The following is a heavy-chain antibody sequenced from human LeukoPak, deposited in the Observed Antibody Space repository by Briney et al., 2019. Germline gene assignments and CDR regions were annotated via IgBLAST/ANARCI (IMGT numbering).Heavy chain of an antibody. CDR3: ARERVGATTPFDY. CDR1: GFTLSDYY. CDR2: ISSSGSTI. V-gene: IGHV3-11*01. D-gene: IGHD1-26*01. J-gene: IGHJ4*02. Sequence: GGCLRLSCAASGFTLSDYYMSWIRQAPGKGLGWVSYISSSGSTIYYADSVKGRFTISRDNAKNSLYLQMNSLRAEDTAVYYCARERVGATTPFDYWGQGTLVTVSS.